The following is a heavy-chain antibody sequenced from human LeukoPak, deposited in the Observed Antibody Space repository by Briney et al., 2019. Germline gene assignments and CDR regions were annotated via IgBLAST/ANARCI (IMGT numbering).Heavy chain of an antibody. V-gene: IGHV3-30*02. CDR2: IRDDGNNK. CDR1: GFSFRTYG. D-gene: IGHD3-10*01. CDR3: AKRDPGDFDI. Sequence: GGSLRLSCAASGFSFRTYGMHWVRQAPGKGLEWVTFIRDDGNNKYYGDSVKGRFTISRDNSKNTLYLQMNSLRAEDTAVYYCAKRDPGDFDIWGQGTMVTVSS. J-gene: IGHJ3*02.